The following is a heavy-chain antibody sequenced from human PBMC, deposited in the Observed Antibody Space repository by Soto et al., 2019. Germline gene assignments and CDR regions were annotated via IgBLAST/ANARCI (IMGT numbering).Heavy chain of an antibody. CDR2: IYPGDSDT. CDR1: GYSFTSYW. V-gene: IGHV5-51*01. D-gene: IGHD1-1*01. Sequence: GESLKISCKGSGYSFTSYWIGWVRQMPGKGLEWMGIIYPGDSDTRYSPSFHGQVTISADKSISTAYLQWSSRKASATAMYYCARSRNWNDVSLFGYWGQGTLVTVSS. CDR3: ARSRNWNDVSLFGY. J-gene: IGHJ4*02.